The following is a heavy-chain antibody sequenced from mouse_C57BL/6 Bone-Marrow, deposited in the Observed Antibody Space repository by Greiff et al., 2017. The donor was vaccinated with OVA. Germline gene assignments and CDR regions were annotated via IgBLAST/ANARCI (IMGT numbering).Heavy chain of an antibody. J-gene: IGHJ2*01. CDR1: GYSITSGYY. Sequence: EVQLVESGPGLVKPSQSLSLTCSVTGYSITSGYYWNWIRQFPGNKLEWMGYISYDGSNNYNPSLKNRISITRDTSKNQFFLKLNSVTTEDTATYYCARTIGWFPDYFDYWGQGTTLTVSS. CDR2: ISYDGSN. D-gene: IGHD2-3*01. CDR3: ARTIGWFPDYFDY. V-gene: IGHV3-6*01.